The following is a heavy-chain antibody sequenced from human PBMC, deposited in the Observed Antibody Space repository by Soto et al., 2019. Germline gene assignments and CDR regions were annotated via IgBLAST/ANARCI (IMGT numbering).Heavy chain of an antibody. CDR2: ISGGGDVT. V-gene: IGHV3-23*01. CDR3: AKHIRSSQWLFDY. CDR1: GFIFSSYA. J-gene: IGHJ4*02. Sequence: GGSLRLSCAASGFIFSSYAMSWVRQAPGKGLQWVSLISGGGDVTHYADSVQGRFTISRDNSKNTLYLQMNSLRVEDTAIYYCAKHIRSSQWLFDYWGQGTLVTVSS. D-gene: IGHD6-19*01.